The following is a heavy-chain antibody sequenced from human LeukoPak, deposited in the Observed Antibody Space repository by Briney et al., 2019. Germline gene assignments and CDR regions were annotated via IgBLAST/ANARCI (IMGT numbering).Heavy chain of an antibody. Sequence: GGSLRLSCAASGSTFSLYDMHWVRQATGKSLEWVSGIGTVGDTYYADSVKGRFTISRENAKNSLSLQMDSLRAGDTAVYYCTRDLREGTTPDASDIWGQGTMVTVSS. CDR1: GSTFSLYD. D-gene: IGHD1-7*01. CDR3: TRDLREGTTPDASDI. V-gene: IGHV3-13*01. CDR2: IGTVGDT. J-gene: IGHJ3*02.